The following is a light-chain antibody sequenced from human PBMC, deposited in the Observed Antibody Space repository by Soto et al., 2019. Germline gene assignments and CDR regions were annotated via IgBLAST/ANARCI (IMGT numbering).Light chain of an antibody. CDR3: QVRTNWLIA. Sequence: EFVLTQSPATLSLSPGERATLSCRASQSVSSYLAWYQQKPGQAPRLLIYDASNRATGIPARFSGTGSGTDFTLTINNLEPEDFAVYYCQVRTNWLIAFGRGTRLEIK. V-gene: IGKV3-11*01. CDR1: QSVSSY. CDR2: DAS. J-gene: IGKJ5*01.